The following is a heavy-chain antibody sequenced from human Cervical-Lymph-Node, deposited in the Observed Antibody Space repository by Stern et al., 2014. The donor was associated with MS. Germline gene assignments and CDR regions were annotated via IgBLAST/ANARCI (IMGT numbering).Heavy chain of an antibody. D-gene: IGHD3-16*01. J-gene: IGHJ4*02. CDR3: ARDGGDF. CDR1: GFTFSSST. V-gene: IGHV3-21*06. Sequence: EVQLVESGGGLVKPGGSLRLSCEVSGFTFSSSTMNWFRQAPGKGLEWVSSISSSSAYISSAASVKGRFTISRDNAKNSLYLQMNRLRVEDTAVYYCARDGGDFWGQGTRVTVSS. CDR2: ISSSSAYI.